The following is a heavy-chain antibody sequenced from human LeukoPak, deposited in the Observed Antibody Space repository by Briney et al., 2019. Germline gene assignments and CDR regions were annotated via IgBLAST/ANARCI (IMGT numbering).Heavy chain of an antibody. J-gene: IGHJ4*02. V-gene: IGHV3-21*01. CDR2: ISSSSHYI. D-gene: IGHD6-13*01. Sequence: GGSLRLSCAASGFPFSSYTMNWVRQAPGKGLEWVSSISSSSHYIYFADSVKGRFTISRDNAKNSLFLQMNSLRAEDTAVYYCARDFSAGTVDYWGQGTLVTVSS. CDR3: ARDFSAGTVDY. CDR1: GFPFSSYT.